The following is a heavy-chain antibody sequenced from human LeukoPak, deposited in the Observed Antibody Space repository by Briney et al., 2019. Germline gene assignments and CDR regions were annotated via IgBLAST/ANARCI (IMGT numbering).Heavy chain of an antibody. CDR3: ARDVTGTVEY. Sequence: SETLSLTCIVSGGSVSRSGYYWSWIRQHPGKGLERIGYIYYSGTTYYNPSLKSRLTISVDTSKNQFSLRLSSVTAADTAVYYCARDVTGTVEYWGQGTLVTVSS. V-gene: IGHV4-31*02. CDR1: GGSVSRSGYY. J-gene: IGHJ4*02. CDR2: IYYSGTT. D-gene: IGHD1-1*01.